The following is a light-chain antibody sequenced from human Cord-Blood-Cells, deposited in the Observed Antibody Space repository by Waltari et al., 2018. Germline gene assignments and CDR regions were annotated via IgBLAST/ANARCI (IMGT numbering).Light chain of an antibody. CDR2: EGS. CDR3: CSYAGSSTFAV. CDR1: SSDVGSYNL. J-gene: IGLJ3*02. V-gene: IGLV2-23*03. Sequence: QSALTQPASVSGSPGQSITISCTGTSSDVGSYNLVSWYQQHPGKAPKLMIYEGSKRPSGVSNRFSGSKSGNTASLTISGLQAEDEADYYCCSYAGSSTFAVFGGGTMLTVL.